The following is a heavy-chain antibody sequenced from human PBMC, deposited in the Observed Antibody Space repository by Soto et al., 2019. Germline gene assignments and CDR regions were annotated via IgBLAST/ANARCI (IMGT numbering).Heavy chain of an antibody. CDR2: IYHSGST. D-gene: IGHD4-17*01. V-gene: IGHV4-30-2*01. CDR3: ARESHDYGDYSYFDY. Sequence: PSETLSLTCAVSGGSLSSGGYSWSWIRQPPGKGLEWIGYIYHSGSTYYNPSLKSRVTISVDRSKNQFSLKLSSVTAADTAVYYCARESHDYGDYSYFDYWGQGTLVTVSS. J-gene: IGHJ4*02. CDR1: GGSLSSGGYS.